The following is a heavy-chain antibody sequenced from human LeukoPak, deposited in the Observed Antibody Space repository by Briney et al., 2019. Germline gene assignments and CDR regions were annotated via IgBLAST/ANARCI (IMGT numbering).Heavy chain of an antibody. D-gene: IGHD4-17*01. V-gene: IGHV3-23*01. Sequence: GGSLRLSCAASGFTFSSYAMSWVRQAPGKGLAWVSTISGGSGSTYCADSVKGRFTISRDNSKNTLYLQMNSLGDEDTAVYYCANEIRPNDYWGQGTQVTVSS. CDR3: ANEIRPNDY. J-gene: IGHJ4*02. CDR2: ISGGSGST. CDR1: GFTFSSYA.